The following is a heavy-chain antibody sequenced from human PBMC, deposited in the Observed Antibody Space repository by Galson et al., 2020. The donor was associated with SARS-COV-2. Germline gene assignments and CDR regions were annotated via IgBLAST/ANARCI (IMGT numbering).Heavy chain of an antibody. CDR1: GYTLTELS. CDR2: FDPEDGET. D-gene: IGHD3-9*01. J-gene: IGHJ6*02. CDR3: ATAPVLRYFDWLLPNDYYYGMDV. Sequence: ASVKVSCKVSGYTLTELSMHWVRQAPGKGLEWMGGFDPEDGETIYAQKFQGRVTMTEDTSTDTAYMELSSLRSEDTAVYYCATAPVLRYFDWLLPNDYYYGMDVWGQGTTVTVSS. V-gene: IGHV1-24*01.